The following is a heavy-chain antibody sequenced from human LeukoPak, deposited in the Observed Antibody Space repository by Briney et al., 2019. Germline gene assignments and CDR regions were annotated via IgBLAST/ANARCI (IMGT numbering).Heavy chain of an antibody. J-gene: IGHJ5*02. CDR3: ARGGYYGSGNDFRFDP. Sequence: SETLSLTCTVSGGSISSSSYYWSWIRQPPGKGLEWIGYIYYSGSTNYKPSLKSRVTISVDTSKNQFSLKPNSVTAADTAVYYCARGGYYGSGNDFRFDPWGQGTLVTVSS. D-gene: IGHD3-10*01. CDR2: IYYSGST. CDR1: GGSISSSSYY. V-gene: IGHV4-61*01.